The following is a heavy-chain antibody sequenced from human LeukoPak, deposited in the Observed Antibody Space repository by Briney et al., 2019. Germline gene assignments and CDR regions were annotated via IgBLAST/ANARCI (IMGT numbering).Heavy chain of an antibody. CDR1: GFTFSDYA. Sequence: GGPLRLSCAVSGFTFSDYAMSWVRQAPGRGLEWVSSFSVSGGNTYYADSVKGRFTISRDNSKNTLYLQMNSLRAEDTAVYYCAKAGLLEWLLSFDYWGQGTLVTVSS. D-gene: IGHD3-3*01. J-gene: IGHJ4*02. CDR2: FSVSGGNT. CDR3: AKAGLLEWLLSFDY. V-gene: IGHV3-23*01.